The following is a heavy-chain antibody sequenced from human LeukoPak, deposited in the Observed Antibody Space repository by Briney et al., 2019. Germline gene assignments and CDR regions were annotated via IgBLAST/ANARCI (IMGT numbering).Heavy chain of an antibody. Sequence: ASVKVSCKASGYTFTGYYMHWVRQAPGQGLEWMGWINPNSGGTNYAQKFQGRVTMTRDTSISTAYMELSRLRSDDTAVYYCAIPVGALTMVRGAITPWGQGTLVTVSS. CDR2: INPNSGGT. CDR1: GYTFTGYY. J-gene: IGHJ5*02. CDR3: AIPVGALTMVRGAITP. D-gene: IGHD3-10*01. V-gene: IGHV1-2*02.